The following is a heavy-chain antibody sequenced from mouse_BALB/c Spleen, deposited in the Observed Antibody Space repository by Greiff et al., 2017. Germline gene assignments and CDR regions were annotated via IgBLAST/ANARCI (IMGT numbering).Heavy chain of an antibody. D-gene: IGHD2-3*01. CDR1: GFTFNTYA. CDR3: VRQGDGYYAPFAY. CDR2: IRSKSNNYAT. J-gene: IGHJ3*01. V-gene: IGHV10-1*02. Sequence: EVQRVESGGGLVQPKGSLKLSCAASGFTFNTYAMNWVRQAPGKGLEWVARIRSKSNNYATYYADSVKDRFTISRDDSQSMLYLQMNNLKTEDTAMYYCVRQGDGYYAPFAYWGQGTLVTVSA.